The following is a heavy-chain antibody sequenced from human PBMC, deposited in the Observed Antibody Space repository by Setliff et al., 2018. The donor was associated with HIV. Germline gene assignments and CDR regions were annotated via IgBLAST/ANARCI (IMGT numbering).Heavy chain of an antibody. Sequence: SETLSLTCTVSDGSISSHYWSWIRQSPGKGLEWIGYVDDTGSTYYNPSLRSRLTISVDTSKNQFSLRLVSVTSADTAVYYCARGDWENRDVDHWGQGTLVTVSA. V-gene: IGHV4-59*11. D-gene: IGHD2-21*02. CDR1: DGSISSHY. CDR2: VDDTGST. J-gene: IGHJ4*02. CDR3: ARGDWENRDVDH.